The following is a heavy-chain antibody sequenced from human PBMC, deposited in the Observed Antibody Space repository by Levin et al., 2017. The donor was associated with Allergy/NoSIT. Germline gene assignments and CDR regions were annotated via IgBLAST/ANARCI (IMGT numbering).Heavy chain of an antibody. D-gene: IGHD1-1*01. CDR2: IYYLGGT. J-gene: IGHJ5*02. CDR3: ARTRSIGGTDL. Sequence: SETLSLTCSVSGGSINSGDYHWSWIRQSPGKGLEWIGSIYYLGGTLYSPSLKSRLITSLDTSKNQFSLQLRSVTAADTAFYYCARTRSIGGTDLWGQGTLVSVSS. V-gene: IGHV4-30-4*01. CDR1: GGSINSGDYH.